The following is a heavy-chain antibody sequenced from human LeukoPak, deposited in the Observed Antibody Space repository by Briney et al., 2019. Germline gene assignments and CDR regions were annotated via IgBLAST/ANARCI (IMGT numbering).Heavy chain of an antibody. V-gene: IGHV4-59*08. D-gene: IGHD6-6*01. J-gene: IGHJ4*02. CDR3: ARRPDGTSHFDS. Sequence: KSSETLSLTCTVSGGSITSTYWSWIRQPPGKGLEWIGHIYYGGSSKSNPSLKSRVTMSVDTSRTQFSLKLNSVTAADTAVYYCARRPDGTSHFDSWGQGTLVTVSS. CDR1: GGSITSTY. CDR2: IYYGGSS.